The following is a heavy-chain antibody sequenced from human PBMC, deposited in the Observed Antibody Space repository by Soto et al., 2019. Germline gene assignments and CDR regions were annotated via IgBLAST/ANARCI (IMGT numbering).Heavy chain of an antibody. J-gene: IGHJ6*02. CDR1: GYTFTRYG. CDR3: AMVDVYVTPSPQDV. D-gene: IGHD3-16*01. V-gene: IGHV1-18*01. CDR2: INTYNGNT. Sequence: QVQLVQSGAEVKNPGASVKVSCKASGYTFTRYGIGWARQAPGQGLEWMGWINTYNGNTNYAQNVQGRVTLTTDTSTSKAYMELRSLRSNDTAIYYCAMVDVYVTPSPQDVWGQGTPVIVSS.